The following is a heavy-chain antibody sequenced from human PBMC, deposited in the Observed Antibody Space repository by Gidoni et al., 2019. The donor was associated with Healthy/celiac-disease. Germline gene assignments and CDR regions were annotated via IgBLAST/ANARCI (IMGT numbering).Heavy chain of an antibody. J-gene: IGHJ5*02. CDR3: ARVAWFGELYWFDP. D-gene: IGHD3-10*01. CDR2: IYYSGST. CDR1: GGSISRGDYY. V-gene: IGHV4-30-4*01. Sequence: QVQLQESGPGLVKTSQTLSLTCTVSGGSISRGDYYWSWIRQPPGKGLEWIGYIYYSGSTYYNPSLKSRVTISVDTSKNQFSLKLSSVTAADTAVYYCARVAWFGELYWFDPWGQGTLVTVSS.